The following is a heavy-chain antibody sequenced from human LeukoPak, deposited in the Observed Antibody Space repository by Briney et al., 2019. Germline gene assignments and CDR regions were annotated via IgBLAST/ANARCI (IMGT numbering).Heavy chain of an antibody. J-gene: IGHJ6*03. CDR1: GGSISSYY. D-gene: IGHD3-22*01. Sequence: SETLSLTCTVSGGSISSYYWSWIRQPPGKGLEWIGYIYYSGSTNYNPSLKSRVTISVDTSKNQFSLKLSSVPAADTAVYYCASGHWYYYDSSGYYDPSGYYYYYMDVWGKGTTVTVSS. CDR2: IYYSGST. CDR3: ASGHWYYYDSSGYYDPSGYYYYYMDV. V-gene: IGHV4-59*01.